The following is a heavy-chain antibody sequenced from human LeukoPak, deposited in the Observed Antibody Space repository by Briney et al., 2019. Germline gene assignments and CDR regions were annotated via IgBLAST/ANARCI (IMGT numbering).Heavy chain of an antibody. J-gene: IGHJ3*02. V-gene: IGHV4-34*01. CDR2: INHSGNT. CDR1: GGSFSGYY. CDR3: ARGRLRAFDI. Sequence: SETLSLTCAVYGGSFSGYYWSWIRQPPGKGLEWIGEINHSGNTNYNPSLKSRVTISVDTSKNQFSLKLSSVTAADTAVYYCARGRLRAFDIWGQGTMVTVSS. D-gene: IGHD6-25*01.